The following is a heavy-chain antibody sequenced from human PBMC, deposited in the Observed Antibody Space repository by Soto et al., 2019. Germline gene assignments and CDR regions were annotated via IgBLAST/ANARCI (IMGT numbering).Heavy chain of an antibody. CDR2: ISYDGSNK. V-gene: IGHV3-30*18. J-gene: IGHJ4*02. CDR3: AKGSHKSRITVTKIDY. Sequence: VQLVESGGGLVQPGGSLRLSCAASGLTFSSYEMNWVRQAPGKGLEWVAVISYDGSNKYYADSVKGRFTISRDNSKNTLYLQMNSLRAEDTAVYYCAKGSHKSRITVTKIDYWGQGTLVTVSS. CDR1: GLTFSSYE. D-gene: IGHD4-17*01.